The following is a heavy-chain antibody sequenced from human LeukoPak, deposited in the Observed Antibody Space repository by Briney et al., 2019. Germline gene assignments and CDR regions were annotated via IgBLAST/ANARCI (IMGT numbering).Heavy chain of an antibody. J-gene: IGHJ4*02. CDR2: ISWNSGSI. D-gene: IGHD3-9*01. CDR3: AKDTRYFDWLLFFDY. Sequence: GGSLRLSCAASGFTFDDYAMNWVRQAPGKGLEWVSGISWNSGSIGYADSVKGRFTISRDNAKNSLYLQMNSLRAEDTALYYCAKDTRYFDWLLFFDYWGQGTLVTVSS. V-gene: IGHV3-9*01. CDR1: GFTFDDYA.